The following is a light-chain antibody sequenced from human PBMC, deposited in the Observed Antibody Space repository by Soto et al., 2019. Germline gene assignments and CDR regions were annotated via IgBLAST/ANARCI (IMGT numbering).Light chain of an antibody. CDR3: QQYNSYSWT. CDR1: QSISRR. V-gene: IGKV1-5*01. CDR2: DVS. J-gene: IGKJ1*01. Sequence: DIQMTHSPSTLSASVGDRVIITCRASQSISRRLAWYQQKPGKAPRLLMYDVSTLESGAPSRFRGSASRTEFTLTINSLQPDDYATYYCQQYNSYSWTFGHGTKVELK.